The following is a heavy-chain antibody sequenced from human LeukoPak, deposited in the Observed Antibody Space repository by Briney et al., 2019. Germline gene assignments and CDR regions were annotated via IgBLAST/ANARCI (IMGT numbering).Heavy chain of an antibody. CDR2: INTNCGGT. V-gene: IGHV1-2*02. CDR3: ATKNGTGSLPANYWFFYL. CDR1: GYTFTDYDDY. J-gene: IGHJ2*01. Sequence: ASVKVSCKASGYTFTDYDDYMHWVRQGPGQGPEWVGYINTNCGGTNFEQQFQGRVTMTRDTSISTDYMELSRLRSDDAAVYYCATKNGTGSLPANYWFFYLWGRGTLVTVAT. D-gene: IGHD3-10*01.